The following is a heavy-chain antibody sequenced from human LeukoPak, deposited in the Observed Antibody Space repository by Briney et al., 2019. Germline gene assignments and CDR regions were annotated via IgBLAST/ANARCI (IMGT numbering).Heavy chain of an antibody. D-gene: IGHD6-6*01. V-gene: IGHV1-2*02. CDR1: GYTFTDYY. J-gene: IGHJ4*02. Sequence: ASVTVSCKASGYTFTDYYIHWVRQAPGQGLEWMGWINPNSHGTNYAQKFQGRVTMTRDMSTTTAYMELTRLRSDDTAVYYCARGLVGGFDSWGLGTLVTLSS. CDR3: ARGLVGGFDS. CDR2: INPNSHGT.